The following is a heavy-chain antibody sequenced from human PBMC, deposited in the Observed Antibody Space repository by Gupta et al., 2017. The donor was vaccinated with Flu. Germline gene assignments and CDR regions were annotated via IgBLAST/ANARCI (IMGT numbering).Heavy chain of an antibody. J-gene: IGHJ4*02. CDR2: INRDGTVT. CDR1: GFLFNEHN. V-gene: IGHV3-21*04. D-gene: IGHD5-18*01. Sequence: EVQLVESGGGLAKPGGSLTLSCAVSGFLFNEHNMNWVRQVPGKGLEGVAYINRDGTVTKYAESVKGRFTISRDTASDSLFLQMDALRTEDTAIYYCAAWTQLWSPHYWGQGTQVTVAA. CDR3: AAWTQLWSPHY.